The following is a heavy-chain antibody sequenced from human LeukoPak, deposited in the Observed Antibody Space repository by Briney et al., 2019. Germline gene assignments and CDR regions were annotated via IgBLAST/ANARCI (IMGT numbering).Heavy chain of an antibody. V-gene: IGHV3-48*04. J-gene: IGHJ4*02. CDR3: ARGVTLDY. CDR2: ISSGDNIM. Sequence: GGSLRLSCAASGFTFSTYFMNWVRQAPGKGLEWVSYISSGDNIMFYADSVKGRFIISRDNAKNSLYLQMNSLRAEDTAVYYCARGVTLDYWGQGTLVTVSS. D-gene: IGHD2-21*02. CDR1: GFTFSTYF.